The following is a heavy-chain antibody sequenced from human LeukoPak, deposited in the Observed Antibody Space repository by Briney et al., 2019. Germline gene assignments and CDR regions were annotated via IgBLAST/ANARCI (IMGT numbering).Heavy chain of an antibody. CDR2: IYVGGNS. Sequence: PGGSLRLSCSASGFSVSNNYMSWVRQAPGKGLEHLSVIYVGGNSNYADSVKGRFAISRDNSKNTISLQMNSLRVEDTAVYYCMRDPIVGGNDWGQGTLVTVSS. V-gene: IGHV3-66*01. CDR1: GFSVSNNY. J-gene: IGHJ4*02. CDR3: MRDPIVGGND. D-gene: IGHD1-26*01.